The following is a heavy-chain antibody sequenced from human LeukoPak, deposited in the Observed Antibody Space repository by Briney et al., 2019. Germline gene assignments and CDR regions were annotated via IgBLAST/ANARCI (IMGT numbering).Heavy chain of an antibody. V-gene: IGHV3-74*01. Sequence: PGGSLRLSCAASGFTFSSYWMHWVRQAPGKGLVWVSRINSDGSSTSYADSVRGRFTISRDNSKNTLYLQMNSLRAEDTAVYYCAKDQSYYYDTREAFDIWGQGTMVTVSS. CDR2: INSDGSST. D-gene: IGHD3-22*01. CDR3: AKDQSYYYDTREAFDI. J-gene: IGHJ3*02. CDR1: GFTFSSYW.